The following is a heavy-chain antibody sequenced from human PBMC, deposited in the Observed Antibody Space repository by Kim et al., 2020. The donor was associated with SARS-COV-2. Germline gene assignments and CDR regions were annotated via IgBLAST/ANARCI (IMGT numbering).Heavy chain of an antibody. CDR3: ARDLFRAMVGAWIGMDV. CDR2: ISAYNGNT. J-gene: IGHJ6*02. Sequence: ASVKVSCKASGYTFTSYGISWVRQAPGQGLEWMGWISAYNGNTNYAQKLQGSITMTTDTSTSTAYMELRSLRSDDTAVYYCARDLFRAMVGAWIGMDVWDQGTTVTVSS. V-gene: IGHV1-18*01. CDR1: GYTFTSYG. D-gene: IGHD5-18*01.